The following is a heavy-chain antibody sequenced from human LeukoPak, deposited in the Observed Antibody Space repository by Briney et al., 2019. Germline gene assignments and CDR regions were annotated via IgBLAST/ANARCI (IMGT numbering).Heavy chain of an antibody. D-gene: IGHD3-22*01. CDR1: GFTFSSYA. CDR2: ISYDGSNK. Sequence: GGSLRLSCAASGFTFSSYAMHWVRQAPGKGLEWVAVISYDGSNKYYADPVKGRFTISRDNAKNSLYLQMNSLRAEDTAVYYCATDWLIWGQGTLVTVSS. CDR3: ATDWLI. V-gene: IGHV3-30-3*01. J-gene: IGHJ4*02.